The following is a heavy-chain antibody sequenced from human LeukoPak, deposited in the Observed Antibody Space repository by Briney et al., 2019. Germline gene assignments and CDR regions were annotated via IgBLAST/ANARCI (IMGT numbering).Heavy chain of an antibody. Sequence: ASVKVSCKASGYIFTTYGISWVRQAPGQGLEWMGWISAYNGTTNYAQKLQGRVTMTTDTSTSTVYMELRSLRSDDTAVYYCAREIVGATSGYFDYWGQGTLVTVSS. V-gene: IGHV1-18*01. J-gene: IGHJ4*02. CDR3: AREIVGATSGYFDY. D-gene: IGHD1-26*01. CDR1: GYIFTTYG. CDR2: ISAYNGTT.